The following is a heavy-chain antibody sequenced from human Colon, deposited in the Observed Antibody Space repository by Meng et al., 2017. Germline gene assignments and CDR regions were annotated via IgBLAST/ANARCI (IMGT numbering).Heavy chain of an antibody. CDR2: MSDSGTT. Sequence: VHLPESGPGLLRPSDDLSLVCTFSGGSIKSGGYHWSWVRQHPGKGLEYIGFMSDSGTTDYNPSLRSRVSISEIGSSKNQFSLTLRSVTAADTATYFCARDTLYGTDYWGQGVLVTVSS. CDR1: GGSIKSGGYH. V-gene: IGHV4-31*03. J-gene: IGHJ4*02. CDR3: ARDTLYGTDY. D-gene: IGHD4-17*01.